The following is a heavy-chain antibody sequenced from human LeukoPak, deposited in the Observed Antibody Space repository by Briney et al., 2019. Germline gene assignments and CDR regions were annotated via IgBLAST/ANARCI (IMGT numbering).Heavy chain of an antibody. V-gene: IGHV1-46*01. J-gene: IGHJ4*02. CDR1: GYTFTSYY. CDR3: ARDLLGDCSGGSCYYERNDY. CDR2: INPSGGST. Sequence: ASVKVSCKASGYTFTSYYMHWVRQATGQGLEWMGIINPSGGSTSYAQKFQGRVTMTRDTSTSTVYMELSSLRSEDTAVYYCARDLLGDCSGGSCYYERNDYWGQGTLVTVSS. D-gene: IGHD2-15*01.